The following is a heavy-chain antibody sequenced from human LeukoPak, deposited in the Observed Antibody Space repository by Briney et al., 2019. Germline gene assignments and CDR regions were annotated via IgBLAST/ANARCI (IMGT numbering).Heavy chain of an antibody. D-gene: IGHD4-17*01. V-gene: IGHV4-34*01. Sequence: SETLSLTCAVYGGSFSGYYWSWIRQPPGKGLEWIGEINHSGSTNYNPSLKSRVTISVDTSKNQFSLKLSSVTAADTAVYYCARGRSTVTTFFYYWGQGTLVTVSS. J-gene: IGHJ4*02. CDR2: INHSGST. CDR1: GGSFSGYY. CDR3: ARGRSTVTTFFYY.